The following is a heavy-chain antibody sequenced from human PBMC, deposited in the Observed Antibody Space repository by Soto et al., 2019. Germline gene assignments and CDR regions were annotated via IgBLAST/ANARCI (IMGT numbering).Heavy chain of an antibody. J-gene: IGHJ4*02. Sequence: GGSLRLSCAASGFTFSSYAMSWVRQAPGKELEKVSAISGSGGSTYYADSVKGQYTISRDNSKNTLYLQMNSLRAEDTAVYYCAKDKLSVAYFDYWCQGTLVTVSS. V-gene: IGHV3-23*01. CDR1: GFTFSSYA. CDR2: ISGSGGST. D-gene: IGHD1-7*01. CDR3: AKDKLSVAYFDY.